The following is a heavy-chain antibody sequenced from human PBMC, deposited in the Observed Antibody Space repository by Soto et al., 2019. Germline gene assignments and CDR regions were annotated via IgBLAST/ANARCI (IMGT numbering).Heavy chain of an antibody. CDR2: IYYSGST. CDR3: ASTSVPRGWFDP. V-gene: IGHV4-30-4*01. Sequence: SETLSLTCTVSGGSISSGDYYWSWIRQPPGKGLEWIGYIYYSGSTYYNPSLKSRVTISVDTSKNQFSLKLSSVTAADTAMYYCASTSVPRGWFDPWGQGTLVTVSS. J-gene: IGHJ5*02. D-gene: IGHD3-10*01. CDR1: GGSISSGDYY.